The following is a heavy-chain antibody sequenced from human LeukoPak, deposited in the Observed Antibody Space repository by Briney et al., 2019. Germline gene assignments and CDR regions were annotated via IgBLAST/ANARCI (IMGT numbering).Heavy chain of an antibody. CDR2: IRYDGSNK. J-gene: IGHJ4*02. CDR1: GFTFSRYG. Sequence: PGGSLRLSCAASGFTFSRYGMHWVRQAPGRGLEWVALIRYDGSNKYYADSVKGRFTISRDNSKNTLYLQMNSLRAEDTAVYYCARERSGSYYFVRGYEACFDYWGQGSLVTVSS. CDR3: ARERSGSYYFVRGYEACFDY. D-gene: IGHD1-26*01. V-gene: IGHV3-30*02.